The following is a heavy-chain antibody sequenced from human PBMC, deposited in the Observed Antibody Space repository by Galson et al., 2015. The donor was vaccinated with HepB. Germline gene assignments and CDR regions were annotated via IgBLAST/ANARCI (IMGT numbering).Heavy chain of an antibody. CDR1: GDSVSSNSAA. J-gene: IGHJ6*02. V-gene: IGHV6-1*01. CDR3: ASVVGTIYYYGMDV. Sequence: CAISGDSVSSNSAAWNWIRQSPSRGLEWLGRPYYRSRWYSDYAESVRSRITINPDTSRNQFSLQLKSVTPDDTAVYYCASVVGTIYYYGMDVWGQGTTVIVSS. CDR2: PYYRSRWYS. D-gene: IGHD2-15*01.